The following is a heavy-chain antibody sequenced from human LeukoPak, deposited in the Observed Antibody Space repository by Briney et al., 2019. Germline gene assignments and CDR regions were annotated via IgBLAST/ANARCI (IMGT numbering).Heavy chain of an antibody. Sequence: ASVKVACKASGYTFTGYYMHWERQAPGQGLEWMGWINPNSGGTNYAQKFQGRVTMTRDTSISTAYMELSRLRSDDTAVYYCARGPAGPYCGGDCYSPLIDYWGQGTLVTVSS. D-gene: IGHD2-21*02. J-gene: IGHJ4*02. CDR2: INPNSGGT. V-gene: IGHV1-2*02. CDR3: ARGPAGPYCGGDCYSPLIDY. CDR1: GYTFTGYY.